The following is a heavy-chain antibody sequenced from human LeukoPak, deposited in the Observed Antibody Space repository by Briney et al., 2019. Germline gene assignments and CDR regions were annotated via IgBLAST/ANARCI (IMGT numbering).Heavy chain of an antibody. CDR2: ISYSGST. CDR1: GDSISSSSHY. V-gene: IGHV4-39*01. J-gene: IGHJ6*02. D-gene: IGHD2-2*01. CDR3: ARHRVVVPAATYYYYGMDV. Sequence: PTETLSLTCTVSGDSISSSSHYWGWLRQPPGKGLEWIGSISYSGSTYYNPSLKSRATISVDTSKNQFSLKLSSVTAADTAVYYCARHRVVVPAATYYYYGMDVWGQGTTVTVSS.